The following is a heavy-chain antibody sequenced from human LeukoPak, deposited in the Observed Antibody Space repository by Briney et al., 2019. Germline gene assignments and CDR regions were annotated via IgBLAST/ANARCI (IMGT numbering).Heavy chain of an antibody. CDR1: GFTFSSYE. Sequence: GGSLILSCAASGFTFSSYEMNWVRQAPGKGLEWVSYISGSGDVIHYADSVKGRFIISRDNAENSLFLQMNSLRAEDTAVYYCARPLGYSGSGSYYAYWGQGTLVTVSS. V-gene: IGHV3-48*03. D-gene: IGHD3-10*01. CDR2: ISGSGDVI. J-gene: IGHJ4*02. CDR3: ARPLGYSGSGSYYAY.